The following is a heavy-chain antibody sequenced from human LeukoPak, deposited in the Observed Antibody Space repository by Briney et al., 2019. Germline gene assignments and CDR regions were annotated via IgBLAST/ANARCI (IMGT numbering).Heavy chain of an antibody. J-gene: IGHJ3*02. CDR3: ARETDAFDI. CDR2: INQSGTT. CDR1: GGSFGSFF. V-gene: IGHV4-34*01. Sequence: SETLSLTCAVSGGSFGSFFWSWVRQPPGKGLEWIGEINQSGTTNFNPALKSRVTVSIDTSKDQFSLNMTSVTAADTGVYYCARETDAFDIWGQGTMVIVSS.